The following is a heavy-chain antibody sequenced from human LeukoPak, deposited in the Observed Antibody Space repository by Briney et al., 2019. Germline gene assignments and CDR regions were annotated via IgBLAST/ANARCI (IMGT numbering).Heavy chain of an antibody. J-gene: IGHJ4*02. CDR2: FDPEDGET. CDR3: ATDPAVARPNYFDY. Sequence: ASVKVSCKVSGYTLTELSMHWVRQAPGKGLEWMGGFDPEDGETIYAQKFQGRVTMTEDTSTDTAYMELSSLRSEDTAVYYCATDPAVARPNYFDYWGQGTLVTVSS. CDR1: GYTLTELS. D-gene: IGHD6-19*01. V-gene: IGHV1-24*01.